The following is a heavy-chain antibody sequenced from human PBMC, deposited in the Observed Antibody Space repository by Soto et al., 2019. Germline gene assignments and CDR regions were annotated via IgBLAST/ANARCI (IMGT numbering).Heavy chain of an antibody. CDR2: IKQDGSEK. Sequence: GGSLRLSCAASGFTFSSYWRSWVRQAPGKGLEWVANIKQDGSEKYYVDSVKGRFTISRDNAKNSLYLQMNSLRAEDTAVYYCARIIGARDYWGQGTLVTVSS. J-gene: IGHJ4*02. CDR1: GFTFSSYW. V-gene: IGHV3-7*01. CDR3: ARIIGARDY.